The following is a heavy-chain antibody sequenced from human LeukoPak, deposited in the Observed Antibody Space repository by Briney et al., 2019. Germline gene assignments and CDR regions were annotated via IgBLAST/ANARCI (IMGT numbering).Heavy chain of an antibody. CDR3: ARKISAAGSRWFDP. D-gene: IGHD6-13*01. CDR2: IYYSGST. Sequence: SETLSLTCTVSGGSVSSGSYYWSWIRQPPGKGLEWIGYIYYSGSTNYNPSLNSRVTISVDTSKNQFSLKLSSVSAADTAVYYCARKISAAGSRWFDPWGQGTLVTVSS. J-gene: IGHJ5*02. V-gene: IGHV4-61*01. CDR1: GGSVSSGSYY.